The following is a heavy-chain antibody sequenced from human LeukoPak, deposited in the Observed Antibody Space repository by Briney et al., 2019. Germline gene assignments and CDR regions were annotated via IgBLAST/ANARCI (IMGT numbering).Heavy chain of an antibody. CDR2: INHSGST. V-gene: IGHV4-34*01. J-gene: IGHJ4*02. D-gene: IGHD6-13*01. Sequence: SETLSLTCAVYGGSFSGYYWSWIRQPPGKGLEWIGEINHSGSTNYNPSLKSRVTISVDTSKNQFSLKLSSVTAADTAVYYCARWEPIAAASYFDYWGQGTLVTVSS. CDR1: GGSFSGYY. CDR3: ARWEPIAAASYFDY.